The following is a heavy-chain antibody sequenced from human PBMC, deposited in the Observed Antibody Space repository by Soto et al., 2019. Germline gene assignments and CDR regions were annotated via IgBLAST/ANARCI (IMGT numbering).Heavy chain of an antibody. D-gene: IGHD3-3*01. J-gene: IGHJ4*01. CDR3: LQLEWLSPN. V-gene: IGHV1-69*02. CDR1: GGTFSSYT. Sequence: QVQLVQSGAEVKKPGSSVKVSCMASGGTFSSYTISWVRQAPGQGLEWMGRIIPILGIANYAQKFQGRVTITADKSPSTAYMALSSLRSEDTAVYSCLQLEWLSPNWGHGTLVTVSS. CDR2: IIPILGIA.